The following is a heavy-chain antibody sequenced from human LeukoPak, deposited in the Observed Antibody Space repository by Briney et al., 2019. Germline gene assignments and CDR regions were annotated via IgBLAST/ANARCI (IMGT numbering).Heavy chain of an antibody. J-gene: IGHJ6*04. CDR3: AELGITMIGGV. D-gene: IGHD3-10*02. V-gene: IGHV3-23*01. CDR1: GFTFSSYA. Sequence: GGSLRLSCAASGFTFSSYAMSWVRQAPWKGLEWVSAISGSGGSTYYADSVKGRFTISRDNAKNSLYLQMNSLRAEDTAVYYCAELGITMIGGVWGKGTTVTISS. CDR2: ISGSGGST.